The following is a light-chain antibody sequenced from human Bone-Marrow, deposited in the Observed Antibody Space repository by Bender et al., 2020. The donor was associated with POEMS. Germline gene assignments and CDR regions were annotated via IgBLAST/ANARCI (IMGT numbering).Light chain of an antibody. CDR2: YDD. V-gene: IGLV1-36*01. CDR3: SAWDDTVSGWV. J-gene: IGLJ3*02. CDR1: SPNIGNHG. Sequence: QSVVTQPPSLSEAPRQRVTIPCSGSSPNIGNHGVNWYQQLPGGAPKLLIYYDDLLTPGVSDRFSASKSGTSASLAISELQSEDEALYYCSAWDDTVSGWVFGRGTNLTVL.